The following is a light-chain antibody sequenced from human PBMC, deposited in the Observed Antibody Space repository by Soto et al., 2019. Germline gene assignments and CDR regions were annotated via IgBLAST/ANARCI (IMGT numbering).Light chain of an antibody. CDR2: DAS. J-gene: IGKJ5*01. V-gene: IGKV3-20*01. CDR1: QSVSSN. CDR3: QQYGSSPPIN. Sequence: EIVMTQSPVTLTLSPGEIATLSCSASQSVSSNLAWYQQKPGQAPRLLIYDASNRATGIPARFSGSGSGTDFTLTISRLEPEDFAVYYCQQYGSSPPINFGQGTRLEIK.